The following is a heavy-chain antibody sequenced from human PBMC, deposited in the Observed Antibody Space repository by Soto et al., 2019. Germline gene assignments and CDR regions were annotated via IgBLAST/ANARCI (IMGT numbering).Heavy chain of an antibody. J-gene: IGHJ4*02. D-gene: IGHD1-26*01. CDR2: IYHSGST. Sequence: PSETLSLTCTVSSGSISSYKWSWIRQPPGKGLEWIGYIYHSGSTYYNPSLKSRVTISVDRSKNQFSLKLSSVTAADTAVYYCARAGVVGATALDYWVQGTLVTVSS. V-gene: IGHV4-59*12. CDR3: ARAGVVGATALDY. CDR1: SGSISSYK.